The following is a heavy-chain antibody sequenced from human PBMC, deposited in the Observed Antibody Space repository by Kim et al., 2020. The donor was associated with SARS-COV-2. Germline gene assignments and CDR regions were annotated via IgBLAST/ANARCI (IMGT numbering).Heavy chain of an antibody. D-gene: IGHD2-2*01. CDR2: INHSGST. J-gene: IGHJ4*02. V-gene: IGHV4-34*01. CDR3: ARGYWGSTSCYGDY. CDR1: GGSFSGYY. Sequence: SETLSLTCAVYGGSFSGYYWSWIRQPPGKGLEWIGEINHSGSTNYNPSLKSRVTISVDTSKNQFSLKLSSVTAADTAVYYCARGYWGSTSCYGDYWGQGT.